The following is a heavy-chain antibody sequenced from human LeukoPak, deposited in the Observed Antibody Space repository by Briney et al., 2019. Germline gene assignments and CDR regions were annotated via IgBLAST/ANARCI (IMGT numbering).Heavy chain of an antibody. V-gene: IGHV3-9*01. CDR2: ISWNSGSI. D-gene: IGHD5-12*01. CDR1: GFAFDDYA. Sequence: GRSLRLSCAASGFAFDDYAMHGVRQAPGKGLEWVSGISWNSGSIGYADSVKGRFTISRDNAKNSLYLQMNSLRAEDTALYYCATANTITGPDYWGQGTLVTVSS. CDR3: ATANTITGPDY. J-gene: IGHJ4*02.